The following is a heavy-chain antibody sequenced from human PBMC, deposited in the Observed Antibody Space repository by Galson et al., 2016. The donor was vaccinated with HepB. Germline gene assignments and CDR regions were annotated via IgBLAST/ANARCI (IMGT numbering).Heavy chain of an antibody. D-gene: IGHD3-3*01. Sequence: QSGAEVKKPGESLKIFCKGSGYSISSYWIGWVRQMPGKGLEWMGIIYPGDSDTRYSPSFEGQVTFSVDKSSSTAYLQWSSLKASDTAIYYCARGFFDWGQGTLVTVSS. CDR1: GYSISSYW. J-gene: IGHJ4*02. V-gene: IGHV5-51*01. CDR3: ARGFFD. CDR2: IYPGDSDT.